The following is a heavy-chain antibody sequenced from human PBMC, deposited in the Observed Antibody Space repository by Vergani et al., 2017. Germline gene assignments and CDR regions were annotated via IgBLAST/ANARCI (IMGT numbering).Heavy chain of an antibody. Sequence: QVQLVESGGGVVQRGGSLRLSCATSGYTLSNYDMQWIRQGPGKGVEFVSFIQFDGSNHYYADSVKGRFTLSRDFSKNTLYLQMNSLRTDDTATYYCAKHFSGWGIDYWGQGTQVIVSS. D-gene: IGHD6-19*01. CDR1: GYTLSNYD. V-gene: IGHV3-30*02. J-gene: IGHJ4*02. CDR2: IQFDGSNH. CDR3: AKHFSGWGIDY.